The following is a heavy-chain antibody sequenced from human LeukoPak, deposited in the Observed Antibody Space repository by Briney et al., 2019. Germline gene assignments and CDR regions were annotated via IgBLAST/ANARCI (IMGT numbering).Heavy chain of an antibody. CDR2: IYYSGST. D-gene: IGHD4-23*01. CDR1: GGSLSSYY. CDR3: ARDLHGGNSGLGY. Sequence: SETLSLTCTVSGGSLSSYYWSWIRQPPGKGLEWIGYIYYSGSTNYNPSLKSRVTISVDTSKNQFSLKLSFVTAADTAVYYCARDLHGGNSGLGYWGQGTLVTVSS. J-gene: IGHJ1*01. V-gene: IGHV4-59*01.